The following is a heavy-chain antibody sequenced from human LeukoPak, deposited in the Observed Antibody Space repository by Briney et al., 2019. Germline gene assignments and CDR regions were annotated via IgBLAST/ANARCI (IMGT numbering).Heavy chain of an antibody. CDR1: GFTVSSNY. CDR3: ARNPYFDY. CDR2: ISSSSSYI. V-gene: IGHV3-21*01. J-gene: IGHJ4*02. Sequence: SGGSLRLSCAVSGFTVSSNYMGWVRQAPGKGLEWVSSISSSSSYIYYADSVKGRFTISRDNAKNSLYLQMNSLRAEDTAVYYCARNPYFDYWGQGTLVTVSS.